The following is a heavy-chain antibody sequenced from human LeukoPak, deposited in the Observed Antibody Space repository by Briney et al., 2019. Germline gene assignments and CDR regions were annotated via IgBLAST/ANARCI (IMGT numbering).Heavy chain of an antibody. J-gene: IGHJ4*02. D-gene: IGHD1-1*01. CDR2: IHQDGSEK. V-gene: IGHV3-7*01. CDR1: GFTFSSYW. Sequence: GGSLRLSCAASGFTFSSYWMSWVRQAPGKGLESVANIHQDGSEKYYVDSVKGRFTISRDNAKNSLYLQMNSLRAEDTAVYYCARIRSWNDYFVWGQGTLVTVSS. CDR3: ARIRSWNDYFV.